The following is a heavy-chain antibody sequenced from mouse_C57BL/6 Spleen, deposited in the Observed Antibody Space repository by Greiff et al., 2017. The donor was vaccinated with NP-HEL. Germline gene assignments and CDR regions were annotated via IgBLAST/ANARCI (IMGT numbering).Heavy chain of an antibody. Sequence: EVQLQQSGPELVKPGASVKISCKASGYTFTDYYMNWVKQSHGKSLEWIGDINPNNGGTSYNQKFKGKATLTVDKSSSTAYMELRSLTSEDSAVYYCARGTTVVATGPMDYWGQGTSVTVSS. V-gene: IGHV1-26*01. D-gene: IGHD1-1*01. CDR3: ARGTTVVATGPMDY. CDR1: GYTFTDYY. CDR2: INPNNGGT. J-gene: IGHJ4*01.